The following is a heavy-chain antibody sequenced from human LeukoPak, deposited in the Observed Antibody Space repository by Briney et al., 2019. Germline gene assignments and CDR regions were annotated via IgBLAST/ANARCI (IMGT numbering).Heavy chain of an antibody. CDR3: ARGLVPGFLDY. CDR2: ISYDGSNK. Sequence: GGSLRLSCAASGXTFSSYGMHWVRQAPGKGLEWVAVISYDGSNKYYADSVKGRFTISRDNSKNTLYLQMNSLRAEDTAVYYCARGLVPGFLDYWGQGTPVTVSS. D-gene: IGHD4-11*01. CDR1: GXTFSSYG. J-gene: IGHJ4*02. V-gene: IGHV3-30*03.